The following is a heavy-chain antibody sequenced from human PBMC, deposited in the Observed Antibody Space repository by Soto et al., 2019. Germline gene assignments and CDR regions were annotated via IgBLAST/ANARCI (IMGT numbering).Heavy chain of an antibody. J-gene: IGHJ6*02. CDR1: GGSISSSSYY. Sequence: SETLSLTCTVSGGSISSSSYYWGWIRQPPGKGLEWIGSIYYSGSTYYNPSLKSRVTISVDTSKNQFSLKLSSVTAEDTAVYYCARGRYYYGMDVWGQGTTVTVSS. CDR2: IYYSGST. V-gene: IGHV4-39*07. CDR3: ARGRYYYGMDV.